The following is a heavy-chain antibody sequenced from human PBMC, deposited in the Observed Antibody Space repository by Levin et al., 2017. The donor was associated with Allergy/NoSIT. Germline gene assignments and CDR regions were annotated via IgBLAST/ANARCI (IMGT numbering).Heavy chain of an antibody. Sequence: SETLSLTCTVSDDSIRSAGYYWTWIRQQPGKGLEWIGYISYSGSTYYNPSRGSRVTISLDTSKSQFSLKLSSVTAADTAVYYCARGRTYYYETRPSGGFDPWGQGTLVTVSS. V-gene: IGHV4-31*03. CDR3: ARGRTYYYETRPSGGFDP. D-gene: IGHD3-22*01. CDR2: ISYSGST. CDR1: DDSIRSAGYY. J-gene: IGHJ5*02.